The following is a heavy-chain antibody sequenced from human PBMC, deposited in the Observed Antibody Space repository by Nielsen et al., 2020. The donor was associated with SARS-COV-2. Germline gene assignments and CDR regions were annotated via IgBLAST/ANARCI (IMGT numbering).Heavy chain of an antibody. CDR3: ARHFEYSGAESYFDS. CDR2: INPLDSFT. CDR1: GYRFTHFW. J-gene: IGHJ4*02. D-gene: IGHD5-12*01. V-gene: IGHV5-10-1*01. Sequence: GESLKISCQVSGYRFTHFWITWVRQMPGKGLEWMGRINPLDSFTKYSPSFQGHVTMSFDKSLTTAYLQWSSLKASDTAMYFCARHFEYSGAESYFDSWGQGTLVTVSS.